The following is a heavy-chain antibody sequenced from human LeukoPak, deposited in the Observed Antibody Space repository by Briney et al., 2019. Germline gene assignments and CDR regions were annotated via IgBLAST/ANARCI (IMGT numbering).Heavy chain of an antibody. CDR3: AKGWSSGSRTSLDY. CDR1: GFTFNDYA. D-gene: IGHD3-22*01. Sequence: GGSLRLSCAASGFTFNDYAMHWVRQAPGKGLEWVSGISWNSGSIDYADSVKGRFTISRDNAKNSLFLQMNSLRADDTALHYCAKGWSSGSRTSLDYWGQGTLVTVSS. CDR2: ISWNSGSI. V-gene: IGHV3-9*01. J-gene: IGHJ4*02.